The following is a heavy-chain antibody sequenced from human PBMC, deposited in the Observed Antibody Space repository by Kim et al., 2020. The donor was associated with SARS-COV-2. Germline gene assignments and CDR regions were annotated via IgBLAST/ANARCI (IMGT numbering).Heavy chain of an antibody. J-gene: IGHJ6*02. Sequence: GGSLRLSCVASGFSFSCCAMTWVRQVPGKGPEWVSSISHDGTSSHYANSVRGRFTIYRDDSKNTLYLQLNSLRGEDTALYYCAKDVWDYSGMDVWGQGTTVTVSS. V-gene: IGHV3-23*01. D-gene: IGHD1-26*01. CDR2: ISHDGTSS. CDR1: GFSFSCCA. CDR3: AKDVWDYSGMDV.